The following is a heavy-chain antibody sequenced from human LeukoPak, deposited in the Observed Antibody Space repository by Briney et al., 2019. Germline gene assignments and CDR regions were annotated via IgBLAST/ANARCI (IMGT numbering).Heavy chain of an antibody. CDR1: GFTFSSYA. Sequence: GGSLRLACAASGFTFSSYAMSWVRQAPGKGLEWVSAISISGENAYYADSVKGRFTISRDTSRNTLYLQMHSLRAEDTAVYYCARLISTSSSRFSDYWGQGTLVTVSS. CDR2: ISISGENA. J-gene: IGHJ4*02. V-gene: IGHV3-23*01. D-gene: IGHD6-6*01. CDR3: ARLISTSSSRFSDY.